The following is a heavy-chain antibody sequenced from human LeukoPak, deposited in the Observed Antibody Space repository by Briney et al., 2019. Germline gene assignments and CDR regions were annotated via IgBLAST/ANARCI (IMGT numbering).Heavy chain of an antibody. CDR2: INTNTGNP. D-gene: IGHD2-15*01. CDR1: GYTFTSYA. V-gene: IGHV7-4-1*02. J-gene: IGHJ6*03. Sequence: ASVKVSCKASGYTFTSYAMNWVRQAPGQGLEWMGWINTNTGNPTYAQGFTGRFVFSLDTSVSTAYLQISSLKAEDTAVYYCARGWSSGGTKYYYYMDVWGKGTTVTVSS. CDR3: ARGWSSGGTKYYYYMDV.